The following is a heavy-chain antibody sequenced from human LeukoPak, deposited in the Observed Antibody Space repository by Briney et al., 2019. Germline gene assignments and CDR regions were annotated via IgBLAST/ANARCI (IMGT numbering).Heavy chain of an antibody. CDR3: ARHGSDKTFDY. CDR2: IYYSGST. CDR1: GGSISSSSYY. Sequence: PSETLSLTCTVSGGSISSSSYYWGWIRQPPGKGLEWIGSIYYSGSTYYNPSLKSRVTISVDTSKNQFSLKLSSVTAADTAVYYCARHGSDKTFDYWGQGTLVTVCS. D-gene: IGHD6-19*01. V-gene: IGHV4-39*01. J-gene: IGHJ4*02.